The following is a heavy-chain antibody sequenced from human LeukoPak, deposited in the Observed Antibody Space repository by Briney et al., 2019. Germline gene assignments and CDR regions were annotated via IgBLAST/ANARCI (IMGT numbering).Heavy chain of an antibody. CDR2: IFYTGST. V-gene: IGHV4-59*08. CDR3: ARHRLYSSSDY. CDR1: GGSITSYY. Sequence: SETLSLTCTVSGGSITSYYWSWIRQPPGKGLEWIGYIFYTGSTNYNPSLKSRVTISVDTSKNQFSLKLSSVTAADTAVYYCARHRLYSSSDYWGQGTLVTVSS. D-gene: IGHD6-6*01. J-gene: IGHJ4*02.